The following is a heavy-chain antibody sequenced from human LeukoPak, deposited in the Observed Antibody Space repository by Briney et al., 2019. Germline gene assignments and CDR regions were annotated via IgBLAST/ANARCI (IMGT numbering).Heavy chain of an antibody. D-gene: IGHD3-3*01. CDR3: ARDSPYYDFWSGYYTGGYYYYGMDV. CDR1: GYTLTGYY. V-gene: IGHV1-2*02. J-gene: IGHJ6*02. Sequence: ASVKVSCKASGYTLTGYYMHWVRQAPGQGLEWMGWINPNSGGTNYAQKFQGRVTMTRDTSISTAYMELSRLRSDDTAVYYCARDSPYYDFWSGYYTGGYYYYGMDVWGQGTTVTVSS. CDR2: INPNSGGT.